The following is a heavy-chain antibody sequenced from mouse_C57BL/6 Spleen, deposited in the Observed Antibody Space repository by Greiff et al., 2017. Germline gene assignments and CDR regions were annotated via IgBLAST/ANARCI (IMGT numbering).Heavy chain of an antibody. Sequence: VQLQQSGAELVKPGASVKLSCTASGFNIKDSYMHWVKQRTEHGLEWIGRIDPEDGETKYAPKFQGKATITAATSSNTAYLQLSSLTSEDTAVYYGARSGDGYWYFDVWGTGTTVTVSS. CDR1: GFNIKDSY. V-gene: IGHV14-2*01. J-gene: IGHJ1*03. CDR3: ARSGDGYWYFDV. D-gene: IGHD2-3*01. CDR2: IDPEDGET.